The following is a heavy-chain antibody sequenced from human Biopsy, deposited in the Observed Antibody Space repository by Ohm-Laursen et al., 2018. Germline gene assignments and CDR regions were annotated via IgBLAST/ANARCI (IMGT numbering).Heavy chain of an antibody. J-gene: IGHJ5*02. CDR3: ARDLYDFCGGCPFDP. Sequence: SLRLSCAASGFTFSHAWMSWVRQAPGKGLECVSVINGSGGSTYYADPVKGRFTISRDNSKNTLYLQMNSLGAEDTAMYYCARDLYDFCGGCPFDPWGQGTLVTVS. V-gene: IGHV3-23*01. CDR1: GFTFSHAW. D-gene: IGHD3-3*01. CDR2: INGSGGST.